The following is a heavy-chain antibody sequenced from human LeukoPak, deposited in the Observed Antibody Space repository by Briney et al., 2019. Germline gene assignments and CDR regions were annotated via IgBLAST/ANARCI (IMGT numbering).Heavy chain of an antibody. CDR3: ARSVRGYNWFDP. J-gene: IGHJ5*02. CDR1: GYSFTSYG. Sequence: GASVKVSCKASGYSFTSYGISWVRQAPGQGLEWMGWISAYNGNTNYAQKLQGRVTMTTDTFTSTAYMELRSLRSDDTAVYYCARSVRGYNWFDPWGQGTPVTVSS. D-gene: IGHD6-6*01. V-gene: IGHV1-18*01. CDR2: ISAYNGNT.